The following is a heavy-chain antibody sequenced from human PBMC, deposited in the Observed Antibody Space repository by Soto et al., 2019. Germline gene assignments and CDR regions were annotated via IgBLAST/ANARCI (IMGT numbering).Heavy chain of an antibody. CDR3: AKASSGWYPYFDY. J-gene: IGHJ4*02. CDR2: ISWNSGSI. CDR1: GFTFDDYA. V-gene: IGHV3-9*01. Sequence: GGSLRLSCAASGFTFDDYAMHWVRQAPGKGLEWVSGISWNSGSIGYADSVKGRFTISRDNAKNSLYLQMNSLRAEDTALYYCAKASSGWYPYFDYWGQGTLVTVSS. D-gene: IGHD6-19*01.